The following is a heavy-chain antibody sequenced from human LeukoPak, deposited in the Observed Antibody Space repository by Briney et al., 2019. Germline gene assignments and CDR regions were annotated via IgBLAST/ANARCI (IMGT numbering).Heavy chain of an antibody. CDR3: ARDVERVDY. V-gene: IGHV3-21*01. J-gene: IGHJ4*02. Sequence: GGSLRLSCAASGFTFSSYSMNWVRQAPGKGLEWVSSISSSSSYIYYADSAKGRFTISRDNAKNSLYLQMNSLRAEDTAVYYCARDVERVDYWGQGTLVTVSS. CDR2: ISSSSSYI. D-gene: IGHD1-1*01. CDR1: GFTFSSYS.